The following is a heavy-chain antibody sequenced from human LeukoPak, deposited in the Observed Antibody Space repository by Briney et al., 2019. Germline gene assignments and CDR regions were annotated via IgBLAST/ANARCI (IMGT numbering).Heavy chain of an antibody. CDR3: ATLSLHIVVVTAIEGAEYFQH. D-gene: IGHD2-21*02. Sequence: GASVKVSCKVSGYTLTELSMHWVRQAPGKGLEWTGGFDPEDGETIYAQKFQGRVTMTEDTSTDTAYMELSSLRSEDTAVYYCATLSLHIVVVTAIEGAEYFQHWGQGTLVTVSS. J-gene: IGHJ1*01. CDR1: GYTLTELS. V-gene: IGHV1-24*01. CDR2: FDPEDGET.